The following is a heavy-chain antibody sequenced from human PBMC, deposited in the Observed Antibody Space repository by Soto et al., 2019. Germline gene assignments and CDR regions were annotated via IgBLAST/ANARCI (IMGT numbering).Heavy chain of an antibody. CDR2: INPSGGST. D-gene: IGHD3-10*01. J-gene: IGHJ4*02. V-gene: IGHV1-46*03. CDR3: ARDGVSKRPYGSGSYIDY. CDR1: GYTITVDY. Sequence: ASVKLACKAAGYTITVDYMHCRRLAPRKRLEWMGIINPSGGSTSYAQKFQGRVTMTRDTSTSTVYMELSSLRSEDTAVYYCARDGVSKRPYGSGSYIDYWGQGTLVTVSS.